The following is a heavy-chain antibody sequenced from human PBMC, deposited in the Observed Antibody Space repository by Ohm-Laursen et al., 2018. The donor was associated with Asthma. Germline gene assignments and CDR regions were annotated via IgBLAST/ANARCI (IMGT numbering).Heavy chain of an antibody. J-gene: IGHJ4*02. V-gene: IGHV7-4-1*02. D-gene: IGHD6-13*01. CDR2: INTNTGNT. CDR3: ARELPSSRRRVDDY. Sequence: GASVKVSCKASGYTFTSYVMNWVRQAPGQGLEWMGWINTNTGNTTYAQGFTGRFVFSLDTSVSTAYLQISSLKAEDTAVYYCARELPSSRRRVDDYWGQGTLVTVSS. CDR1: GYTFTSYV.